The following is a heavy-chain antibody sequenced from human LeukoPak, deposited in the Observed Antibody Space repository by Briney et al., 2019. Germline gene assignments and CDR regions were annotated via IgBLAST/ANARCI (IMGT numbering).Heavy chain of an antibody. V-gene: IGHV1-8*03. D-gene: IGHD3-16*01. CDR3: ARSSGGSPNRDYMDV. CDR2: TNPNSGNT. Sequence: ASVKVSCKASGYTFTSYDINWVRQATGQGLEWMGWTNPNSGNTGYAQEFQGRVTITRNTFISTAYMELSSLRSEDTAVYYCARSSGGSPNRDYMDVWGKGTTVTISS. CDR1: GYTFTSYD. J-gene: IGHJ6*03.